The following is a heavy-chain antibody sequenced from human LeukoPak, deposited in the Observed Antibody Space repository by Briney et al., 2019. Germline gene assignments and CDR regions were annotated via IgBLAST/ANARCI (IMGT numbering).Heavy chain of an antibody. CDR1: GGSISSYY. V-gene: IGHV4-59*01. J-gene: IGHJ3*02. CDR2: IYYSGST. CDR3: ARDQGRWLQYGAFDI. Sequence: PSETLSLTCTVSGGSISSYYWHWIRQPPGKGLEWIGYIYYSGSTNYNPSLKSRVTISVDTSKNQFSLKLSSVTAADTAVYYCARDQGRWLQYGAFDIWGQGTMVTVSS. D-gene: IGHD5-24*01.